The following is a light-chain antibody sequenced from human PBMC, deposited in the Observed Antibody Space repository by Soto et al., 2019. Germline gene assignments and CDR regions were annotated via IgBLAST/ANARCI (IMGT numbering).Light chain of an antibody. Sequence: DIQMTQSPSSLSASVGHRVTITCRASQGISDDLAWYQQKPKKVPKLLIYAASTLQSGVPSRFSGSGSGTDFTLTISSLQPEDVATYYCQNYNSALRTFGQGTKVEIK. CDR1: QGISDD. CDR3: QNYNSALRT. CDR2: AAS. V-gene: IGKV1-27*01. J-gene: IGKJ1*01.